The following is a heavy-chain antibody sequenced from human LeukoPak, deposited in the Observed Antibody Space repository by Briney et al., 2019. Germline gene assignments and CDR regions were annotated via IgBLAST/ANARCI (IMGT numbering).Heavy chain of an antibody. J-gene: IGHJ4*02. CDR2: INPSGGST. CDR1: GGTFSSYA. CDR3: ARDETTAFDY. V-gene: IGHV1-46*01. D-gene: IGHD2/OR15-2a*01. Sequence: GASVEVSCKASGGTFSSYAISWVRQAPGQGLEWMGIINPSGGSTSYAQKFQGRVTMTRDTSTSTVYMELSSLRSEDTAVYYCARDETTAFDYWGQGTLVTVSS.